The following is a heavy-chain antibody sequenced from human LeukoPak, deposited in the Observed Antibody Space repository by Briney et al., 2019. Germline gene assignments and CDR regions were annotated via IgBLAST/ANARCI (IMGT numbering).Heavy chain of an antibody. Sequence: GGSLRLSCAASGFTFSDYYMSWIRQAPGKGLEWVSSIRSSASTIYYADSVKGRFTISRDNDKNSLYLQMNSLRAEDTAIYYCAEDVVVIVAAKPGIWGQGTLVTVSS. D-gene: IGHD2-15*01. J-gene: IGHJ4*02. CDR1: GFTFSDYY. CDR2: IRSSASTI. V-gene: IGHV3-11*01. CDR3: AEDVVVIVAAKPGI.